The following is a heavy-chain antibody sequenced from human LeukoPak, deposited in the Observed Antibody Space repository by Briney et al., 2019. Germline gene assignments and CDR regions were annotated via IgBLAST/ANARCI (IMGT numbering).Heavy chain of an antibody. V-gene: IGHV4-59*01. CDR3: ARPSETGDQLLWFGESPDAFDI. CDR1: GGSISSYY. D-gene: IGHD3-10*01. J-gene: IGHJ3*02. Sequence: SETLSLTCTVSGGSISSYYWSWIRQPPGKGLEWIGYIYYSGSTNYNPSLKSRVTISVDTSKNQFSLKLSSVTAADTAVYYCARPSETGDQLLWFGESPDAFDIWGQGTMVTVSS. CDR2: IYYSGST.